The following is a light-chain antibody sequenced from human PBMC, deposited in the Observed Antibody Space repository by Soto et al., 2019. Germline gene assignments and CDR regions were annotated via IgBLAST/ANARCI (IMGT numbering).Light chain of an antibody. J-gene: IGKJ3*01. CDR2: AAS. Sequence: DIQMTQSPSSLSASIGDRVTITCRASQGITDFLAWYQQKPGKVPKLLIYAASTLQSGVPSRFSRSGSGTDFTLTISSLQPEDVATYYCHKYNSAPFAFGPGTKVDIK. CDR3: HKYNSAPFA. V-gene: IGKV1-27*01. CDR1: QGITDF.